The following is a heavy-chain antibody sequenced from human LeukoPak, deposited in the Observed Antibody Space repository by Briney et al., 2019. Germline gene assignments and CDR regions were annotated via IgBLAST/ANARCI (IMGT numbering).Heavy chain of an antibody. CDR1: GFTFSSHW. Sequence: GGSLRLSCVDSGFTFSSHWMSWVRQAPGKGLEWVANINQGEGEKYYVDSVKGRFTISRDNAKKSLFLQMNSLRAEDTAVYYCARGRFIAGTTAYSFDYWGQGTLVTVSS. D-gene: IGHD1-26*01. V-gene: IGHV3-7*03. CDR2: INQGEGEK. J-gene: IGHJ4*02. CDR3: ARGRFIAGTTAYSFDY.